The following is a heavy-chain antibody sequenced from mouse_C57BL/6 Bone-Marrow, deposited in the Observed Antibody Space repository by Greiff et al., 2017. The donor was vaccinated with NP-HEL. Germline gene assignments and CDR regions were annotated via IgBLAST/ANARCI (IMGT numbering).Heavy chain of an antibody. CDR2: IFPGSGSL. CDR1: GYTFTDYY. D-gene: IGHD4-1*01. V-gene: IGHV1-75*01. CDR3: GRSGNWDGPFDY. Sequence: QVQLQQSGPELVKPGASVKISCKASGYTFTDYYINWVKQRPGQGLEWIGWIFPGSGSLYYNEKFKGKATLTVDKSSSTAYMLLSSLTSEDSAVYFCGRSGNWDGPFDYWGQGTTLTVSS. J-gene: IGHJ2*01.